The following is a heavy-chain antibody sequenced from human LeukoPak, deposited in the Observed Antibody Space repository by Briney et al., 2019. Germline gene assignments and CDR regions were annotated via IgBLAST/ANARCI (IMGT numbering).Heavy chain of an antibody. J-gene: IGHJ6*03. Sequence: SETLSLTXTVSGGSISSSSYYWGWIRQPPGEGLEWIGSIYYSGSTYYNPSLKSRVTISVDTSKNQFSLKLSSVTAADTAVYYCARRKGAYSYYYYYMDVWGKGTPVTVSS. D-gene: IGHD4/OR15-4a*01. CDR3: ARRKGAYSYYYYYMDV. CDR2: IYYSGST. V-gene: IGHV4-39*01. CDR1: GGSISSSSYY.